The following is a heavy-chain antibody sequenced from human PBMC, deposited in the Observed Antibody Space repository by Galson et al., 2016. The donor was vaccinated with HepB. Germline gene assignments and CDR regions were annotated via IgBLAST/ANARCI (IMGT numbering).Heavy chain of an antibody. D-gene: IGHD2-2*01. CDR3: AKGPIGYCSSTSCYGASFWFDP. Sequence: SVKVSCKASGYTFSNYGILWVRQAPGQGLEWMGWISAYNGNTDYAQKLQGRVTMTTDTSTSTAYMELKSLRSDDTAIYYCAKGPIGYCSSTSCYGASFWFDPWGQGTLVTVSS. J-gene: IGHJ5*02. V-gene: IGHV1-18*01. CDR2: ISAYNGNT. CDR1: GYTFSNYG.